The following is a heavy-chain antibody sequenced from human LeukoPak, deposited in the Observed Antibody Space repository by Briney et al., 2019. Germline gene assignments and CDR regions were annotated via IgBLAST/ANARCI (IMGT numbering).Heavy chain of an antibody. CDR2: IYYSGST. Sequence: SETLSLTCTVSGGSISSSSYYWGWIRQPPGKGLEWIGSIYYSGSTYYNPSLKSRVTISVDTSKNQFSLKLSSVTAADTAVYYCASGRTEVVPAAMGDYYYYMDVWGKGTTVTVSS. CDR1: GGSISSSSYY. V-gene: IGHV4-39*07. CDR3: ASGRTEVVPAAMGDYYYYMDV. D-gene: IGHD2-2*01. J-gene: IGHJ6*03.